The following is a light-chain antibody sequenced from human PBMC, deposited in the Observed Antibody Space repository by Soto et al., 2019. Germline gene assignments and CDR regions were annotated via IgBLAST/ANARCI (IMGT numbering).Light chain of an antibody. CDR2: AAS. CDR3: QQYGYSPIT. V-gene: IGKV3-20*01. Sequence: EIVPTQSPDALSLSPGERATLSSRASQSVSSSYLAWYQQKPGQAPRLLIYAASSRATGIPDRFSGSGSGTDFTLTIDGLEPEDFVVYYCQQYGYSPITFGQGTRLEI. J-gene: IGKJ5*01. CDR1: QSVSSSY.